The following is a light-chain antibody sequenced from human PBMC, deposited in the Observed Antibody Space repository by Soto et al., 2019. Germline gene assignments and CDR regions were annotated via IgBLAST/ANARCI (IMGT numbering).Light chain of an antibody. CDR1: QTVSSSS. V-gene: IGKV3-20*01. J-gene: IGKJ1*01. CDR2: GAS. Sequence: DIVLTQSPGTLSLSPGERATLSCGASQTVSSSSLAWYQQKPGQAPRLLIFGASTRAAGFPDRFSGSGSGTDFTLTISRLEPEDFAVYYCQQYGSSPRTFGQGTKVEIK. CDR3: QQYGSSPRT.